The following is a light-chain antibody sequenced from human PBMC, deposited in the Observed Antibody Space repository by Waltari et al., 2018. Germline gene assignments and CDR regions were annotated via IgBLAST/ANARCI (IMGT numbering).Light chain of an antibody. CDR1: QSISSY. V-gene: IGKV1-39*01. Sequence: DIQMTQSPSSLSASVGDRVTTTCRASQSISSYLNWYQQKPGKAPKLLIYAASSLLSGVPSRFSGSGSGTDFTLTISSLQPEDFATYYCQQSYDTLLYTFGQGTKVEIK. J-gene: IGKJ2*01. CDR2: AAS. CDR3: QQSYDTLLYT.